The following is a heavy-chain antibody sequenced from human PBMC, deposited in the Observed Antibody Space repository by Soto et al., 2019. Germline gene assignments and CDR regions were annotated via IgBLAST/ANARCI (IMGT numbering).Heavy chain of an antibody. J-gene: IGHJ4*02. CDR1: GFTFSSYG. CDR2: ISSDGSNT. V-gene: IGHV3-30*03. D-gene: IGHD6-19*01. Sequence: QVQLVESGGGVVQPGRSLRLSCAASGFTFSSYGMHWVRQAPGKGLEWVAVISSDGSNTYYADSVKGRFTISRDKSMNTQYLQMNTLRAEDKAGSYCAYNHSSGKIDYWGQGTLVTVSS. CDR3: AYNHSSGKIDY.